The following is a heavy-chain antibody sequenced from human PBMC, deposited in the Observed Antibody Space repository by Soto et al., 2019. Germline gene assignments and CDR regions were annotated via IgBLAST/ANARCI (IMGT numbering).Heavy chain of an antibody. Sequence: SETLSLTCTVSGGSISSYYWSWIRQPPGKGLEWIGYIYYSGSTNYNPSLKSRVTISVDTSKNQFSLKLSSVTAADTAVYHCARDRTIVATTSYYCMDVWGQGTTVTVSS. D-gene: IGHD5-12*01. CDR1: GGSISSYY. CDR3: ARDRTIVATTSYYCMDV. CDR2: IYYSGST. J-gene: IGHJ6*02. V-gene: IGHV4-59*01.